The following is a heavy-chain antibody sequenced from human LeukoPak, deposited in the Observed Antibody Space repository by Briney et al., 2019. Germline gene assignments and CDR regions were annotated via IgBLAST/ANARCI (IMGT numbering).Heavy chain of an antibody. J-gene: IGHJ5*02. CDR3: ARGMAAAYDYNWFDA. Sequence: PSETLSLTCTVSGGSINNYYWAWIRQPAGKELEWIGRISASGTNRYNPSLKSRVTMSVDTSQNQFSLKVASVTAADTAVYFCARGMAAAYDYNWFDAGGQGTLVTVSS. CDR1: GGSINNYY. CDR2: ISASGTN. V-gene: IGHV4-4*07. D-gene: IGHD5-12*01.